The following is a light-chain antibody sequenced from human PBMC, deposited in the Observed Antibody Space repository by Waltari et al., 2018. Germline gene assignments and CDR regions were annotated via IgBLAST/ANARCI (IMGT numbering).Light chain of an antibody. CDR2: VNSAGSY. J-gene: IGLJ3*02. CDR1: SGHSTNI. CDR3: QTGGRGTWV. Sequence: QLVLTQSPSASASLGASVKLTCTLSSGHSTNIIAWLQQQPEKGPRYLMNVNSAGSYNKEVGIPGRFSGSMSGAERYLTIPSLQSEDEADYYCQTGGRGTWVFGGGTRLTVL. V-gene: IGLV4-69*01.